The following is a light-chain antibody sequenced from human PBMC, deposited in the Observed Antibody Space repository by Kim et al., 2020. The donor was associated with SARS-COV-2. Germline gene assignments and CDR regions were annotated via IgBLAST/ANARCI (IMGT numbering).Light chain of an antibody. CDR2: DVS. J-gene: IGLJ2*01. CDR1: SSDVGGYNY. V-gene: IGLV2-14*03. Sequence: TSCTEASSDVGGYNYVSWYQQHPGKAPKLMIYDVSNRPSGVSNRFSGSKSGNTASLTISGLQAEDEADYYCSSYTSSSTRVVFGGGTQLTVL. CDR3: SSYTSSSTRVV.